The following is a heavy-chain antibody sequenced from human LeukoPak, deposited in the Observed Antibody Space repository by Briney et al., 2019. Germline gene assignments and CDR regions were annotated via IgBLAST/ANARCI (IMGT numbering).Heavy chain of an antibody. J-gene: IGHJ4*02. Sequence: GGSLRLSCAASGFTFSDYWMHWVRQAPGKGLVWVSRINSDGSSTSYADSVKGRFTISRDNAKNTLYLQMNSLRAEDTAVYYCARDYCSGGSCYVSLDYWGQGTLVTVSS. CDR2: INSDGSST. CDR3: ARDYCSGGSCYVSLDY. D-gene: IGHD2-15*01. V-gene: IGHV3-74*01. CDR1: GFTFSDYW.